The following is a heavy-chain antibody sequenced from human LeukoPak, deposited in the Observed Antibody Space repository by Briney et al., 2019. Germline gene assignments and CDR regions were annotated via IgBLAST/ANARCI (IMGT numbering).Heavy chain of an antibody. J-gene: IGHJ4*02. V-gene: IGHV3-23*01. CDR1: GITFGSYG. CDR2: ISSTGGTT. D-gene: IGHD1-26*01. Sequence: GGSLRLSCAASGITFGSYGMSWVRQAPGKGLEWVSSISSTGGTTYYADSVKGRFTISRDNSKNTLYLQMNSLRAEDTAIYYCAKGDTTWELPHDYWGQGTLVTVSS. CDR3: AKGDTTWELPHDY.